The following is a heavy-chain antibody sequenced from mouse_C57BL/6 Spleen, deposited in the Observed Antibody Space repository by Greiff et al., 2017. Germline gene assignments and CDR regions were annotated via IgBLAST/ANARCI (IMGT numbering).Heavy chain of an antibody. V-gene: IGHV1-39*01. CDR3: ARGGDYYGSRHWYFDV. D-gene: IGHD1-1*01. Sequence: EVQLQQSGPELVKPGASVKISCKASGYSFTDYNMNWVKQSHGKSLEWIGVINPNYGTTSYNQKFKGKATLTVDQSSSTAYMQLNRLTSEDSAVYYFARGGDYYGSRHWYFDVWGTGTTVTVSS. CDR2: INPNYGTT. J-gene: IGHJ1*03. CDR1: GYSFTDYN.